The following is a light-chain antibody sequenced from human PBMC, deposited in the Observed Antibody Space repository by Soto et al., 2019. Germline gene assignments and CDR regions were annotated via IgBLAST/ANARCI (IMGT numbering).Light chain of an antibody. Sequence: DIRMTQSPSSLFASVGDRVTITCRASQTISGYLNWYQQKLGEAPKLLIYVASNLQSGVPSRFSGSGSGTDYTLTIGSLQPEDFATYYCQQTYTTPHAFGLGTKLEMK. V-gene: IGKV1-39*01. CDR2: VAS. J-gene: IGKJ2*01. CDR1: QTISGY. CDR3: QQTYTTPHA.